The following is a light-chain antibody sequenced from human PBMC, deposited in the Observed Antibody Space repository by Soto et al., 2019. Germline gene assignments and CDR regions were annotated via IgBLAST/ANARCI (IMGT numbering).Light chain of an antibody. CDR2: DAS. CDR3: SSYTTSNTRQIV. J-gene: IGLJ1*01. CDR1: SSDVGGYNY. V-gene: IGLV2-14*03. Sequence: QSVLTQPASVSGSPGQSITISCTGTSSDVGGYNYVSWYQHHPGKAPKLMIFDASNRPSGVSNRFSGSKSGNTASLTISGLQPEDEADSSCSSYTTSNTRQIVFGTGTKVTVL.